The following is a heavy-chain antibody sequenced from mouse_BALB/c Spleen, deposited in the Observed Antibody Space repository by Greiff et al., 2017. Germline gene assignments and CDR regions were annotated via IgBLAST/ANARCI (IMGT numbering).Heavy chain of an antibody. D-gene: IGHD2-4*01. V-gene: IGHV1S22*01. CDR1: GYTFTSYW. CDR3: TRSTMIMVFAY. Sequence: LQQPGSELVRPGASVKLSCKASGYTFTSYWMHWVKHRPGQGLEWIGNIYPGSGSTNYDEKFKSKSTLTVDTSSSTAYMQLSSLTSEDSAVYYCTRSTMIMVFAYWGQGTLVTVSA. J-gene: IGHJ3*01. CDR2: IYPGSGST.